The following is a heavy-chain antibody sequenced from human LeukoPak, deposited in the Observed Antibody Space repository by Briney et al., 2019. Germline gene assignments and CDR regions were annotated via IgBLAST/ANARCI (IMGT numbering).Heavy chain of an antibody. CDR2: IYYSGST. CDR3: ARDRRRDLLHAFDL. V-gene: IGHV4-39*02. J-gene: IGHJ3*01. Sequence: SETLSLTCTVSGGSISSSNYYWGWIRQPPGKGLEWIGNIYYSGSTYYNPSLKSRVTISVDTSKNHFSLKLSSVTPADTAVYYCARDRRRDLLHAFDLWGQGTMVTVS. CDR1: GGSISSSNYY. D-gene: IGHD1-26*01.